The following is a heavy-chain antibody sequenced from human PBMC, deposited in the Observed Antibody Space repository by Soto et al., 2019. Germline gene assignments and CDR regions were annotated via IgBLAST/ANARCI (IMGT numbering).Heavy chain of an antibody. Sequence: GGSLRLSWAGGGFTFSSGGMHWVRQAPGKGLEWVAVISYDGSHEYYADSVRGRFTISRDNSKNTLYLQMNSLRAEDTAVYYCAKDRSNSWTFDYWGQGT. V-gene: IGHV3-30*18. CDR1: GFTFSSGG. CDR3: AKDRSNSWTFDY. J-gene: IGHJ4*02. CDR2: ISYDGSHE. D-gene: IGHD6-13*01.